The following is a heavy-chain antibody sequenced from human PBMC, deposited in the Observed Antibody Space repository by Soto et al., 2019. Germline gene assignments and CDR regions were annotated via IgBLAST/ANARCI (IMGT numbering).Heavy chain of an antibody. Sequence: EVQLVESGGGLVQPGGSLRLSCAASGLIFSDYHMDWVRQAPGKGLEWVGRSRRKANSYTTEYAASVKGRFTISRDDSKNSLYLQMNSLKSEDTAVYYSAMLGGWSGGSSGMDVWGQGTTVTVSS. V-gene: IGHV3-72*01. D-gene: IGHD6-19*01. CDR2: SRRKANSYTT. CDR1: GLIFSDYH. J-gene: IGHJ6*02. CDR3: AMLGGWSGGSSGMDV.